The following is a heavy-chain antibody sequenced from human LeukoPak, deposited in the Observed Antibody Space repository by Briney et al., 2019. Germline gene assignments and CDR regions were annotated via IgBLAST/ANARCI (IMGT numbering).Heavy chain of an antibody. V-gene: IGHV4-59*01. CDR1: GGSISSYY. Sequence: PSETLSLTXTVSGGSISSYYWSWIRQPPGKGLEWIGYIYYSGSTNYNPSPKSRVTISVDTSKNQCSLKLSSVTAADTAVYYCAREGLRFLEWASDAFDIWGQGTMVTVSS. CDR2: IYYSGST. J-gene: IGHJ3*02. CDR3: AREGLRFLEWASDAFDI. D-gene: IGHD3-3*01.